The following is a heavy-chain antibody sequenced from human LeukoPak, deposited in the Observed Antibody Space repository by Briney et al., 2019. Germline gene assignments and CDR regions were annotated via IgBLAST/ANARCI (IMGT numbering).Heavy chain of an antibody. CDR2: IYPGDSDT. Sequence: GESLKISCKGSGYSFTSYWIGWVRQMPGKGLEWMGIIYPGDSDTRYSPSFQGQVTISADKSITTAYLQWSSLKASDTAMYYCACGERDYSNYEPEHFDYWGQGTLVTVSS. CDR1: GYSFTSYW. J-gene: IGHJ4*02. V-gene: IGHV5-51*01. CDR3: ACGERDYSNYEPEHFDY. D-gene: IGHD4-11*01.